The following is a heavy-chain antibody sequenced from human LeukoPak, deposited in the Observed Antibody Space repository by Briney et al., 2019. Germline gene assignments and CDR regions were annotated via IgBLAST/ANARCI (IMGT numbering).Heavy chain of an antibody. D-gene: IGHD3-10*01. V-gene: IGHV4-61*02. J-gene: IGHJ5*02. CDR2: IHTGGST. Sequence: SETLSLTCTISGGSIRSGGYYWSWIRRPAGKGLEWIGRIHTGGSTNYNPSLKSRVTISADTSKNQFSLKLSSVTAADTAVYYCAREFGKGWDWFDPWGQGTLVTVSS. CDR3: AREFGKGWDWFDP. CDR1: GGSIRSGGYY.